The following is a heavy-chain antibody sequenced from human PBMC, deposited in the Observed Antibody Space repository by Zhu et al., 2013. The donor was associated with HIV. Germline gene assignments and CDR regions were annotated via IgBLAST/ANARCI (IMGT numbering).Heavy chain of an antibody. CDR1: GYTFTNDG. J-gene: IGHJ5*02. CDR3: ARMDKGSRTETTCPDWFDP. D-gene: IGHD2-8*02. CDR2: VDPSNGNX. Sequence: QVQLVQSGPEVKKPGASVKVSCKASGYTFTNDGINWVRQATGHGLEWMGWVDPSNGNXGYAQKFQGRVTITRNISTSTVYMELSSLRSDDTAVYYCARMDKGSRTETTCPDWFDPWGQGTLVTVSS. V-gene: IGHV1-8*03.